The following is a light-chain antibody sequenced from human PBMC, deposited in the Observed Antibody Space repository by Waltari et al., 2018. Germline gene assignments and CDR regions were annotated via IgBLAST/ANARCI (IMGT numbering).Light chain of an antibody. CDR3: QKYVSLPAT. CDR2: DAS. Sequence: EIVLTQSPGTLSLSPGERATLSCRASQSVSRFLAWYQQKPGQAPRLLIYDASTRANGLPDRFSGSGSETDFSLTISRLEPEDIAVYYCQKYVSLPATFGQGTKVEIK. J-gene: IGKJ1*01. V-gene: IGKV3-20*01. CDR1: QSVSRF.